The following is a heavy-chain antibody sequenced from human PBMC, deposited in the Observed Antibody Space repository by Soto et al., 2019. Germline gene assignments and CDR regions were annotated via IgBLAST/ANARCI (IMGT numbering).Heavy chain of an antibody. CDR3: ARGRRARPGPYDFWGGYPGAYGMDV. CDR1: GGTFSSYT. Sequence: GASVKVSCKASGGTFSSYTISWVRQAPGQGLEWMGRIIPILGIANYAQKFQGRVTITADKSTSTAYMELSSLRSEDTAVYYCARGRRARPGPYDFWGGYPGAYGMDVWGQGTTVTVSS. CDR2: IIPILGIA. J-gene: IGHJ6*02. D-gene: IGHD3-3*01. V-gene: IGHV1-69*02.